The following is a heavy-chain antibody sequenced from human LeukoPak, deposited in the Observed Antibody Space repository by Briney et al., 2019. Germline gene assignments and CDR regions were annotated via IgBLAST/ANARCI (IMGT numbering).Heavy chain of an antibody. CDR2: IYYSGST. V-gene: IGHV4-61*08. CDR1: GGSISSGGYP. CDR3: ARWFGELYPWFDP. J-gene: IGHJ5*02. Sequence: PSETLSLTCAVSGGSISSGGYPWSWIRQPPGKGLEWIGYIYYSGSTNYNPSLKSRVTISVDTSKNQFSLKLSSVTAADTAVYYCARWFGELYPWFDPWGQGTLVTVSS. D-gene: IGHD3-10*01.